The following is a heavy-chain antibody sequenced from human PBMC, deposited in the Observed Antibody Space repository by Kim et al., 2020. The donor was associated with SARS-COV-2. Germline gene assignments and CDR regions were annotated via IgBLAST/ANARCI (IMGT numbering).Heavy chain of an antibody. CDR1: GGSMNRDDSC. CDR2: TYYSGVT. CDR3: ARTHENYDSWYDP. V-gene: IGHV4-30-4*01. J-gene: IGHJ5*02. Sequence: SETLSLTCSVSGGSMNRDDSCWSWIRQSPGKGLEWIGSTYYSGVTLYNPSLTSRLTISVDKSNNQFSLTLSSVTAADTAVYYCARTHENYDSWYDPWGQGTLVIVSS. D-gene: IGHD3-9*01.